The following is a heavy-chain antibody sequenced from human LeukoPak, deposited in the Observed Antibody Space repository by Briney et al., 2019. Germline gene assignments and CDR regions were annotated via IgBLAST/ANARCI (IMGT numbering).Heavy chain of an antibody. J-gene: IGHJ4*02. V-gene: IGHV3-30*04. CDR2: ISYDGSNK. CDR1: GFTFSSYA. CDR3: AREGDPDIDYGDYFDY. Sequence: GGSLRLSCAASGFTFSSYAMHWVRQAPGKGLEWVAVISYDGSNKYYADSVKGRFTISRDNSKNTLYLQVNSLRAEDTAVYYCAREGDPDIDYGDYFDYWGQGTLVTVSS. D-gene: IGHD4-17*01.